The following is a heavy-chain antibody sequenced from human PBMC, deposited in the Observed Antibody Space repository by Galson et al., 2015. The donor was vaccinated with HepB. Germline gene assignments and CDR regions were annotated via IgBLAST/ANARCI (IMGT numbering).Heavy chain of an antibody. CDR3: AASREYRGGDCYPYDAFDI. CDR1: GYTFTGYY. CDR2: INPNSGGT. Sequence: SVKVSCKASGYTFTGYYMHWVRQAPGQGLEWMGWINPNSGGTNYAQKFQGRVTMTRDTSISTAYMELSRLRSDDTAVYYCAASREYRGGDCYPYDAFDIWGQGTMVTVSS. V-gene: IGHV1-2*02. D-gene: IGHD2-21*01. J-gene: IGHJ3*02.